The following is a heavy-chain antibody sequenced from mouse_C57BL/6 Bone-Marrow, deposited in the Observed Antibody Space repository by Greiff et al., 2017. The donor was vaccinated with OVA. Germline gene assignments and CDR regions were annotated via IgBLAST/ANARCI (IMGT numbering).Heavy chain of an antibody. CDR1: GYTFTDYE. D-gene: IGHD2-3*01. J-gene: IGHJ4*01. V-gene: IGHV1-15*01. Sequence: VKLQESGAELVRPGASVTLSCKASGYTFTDYEMHWVKQTPVHGLEWIGAIDPETGGTAYNQKFKGKAILTADKSSSTAYMELRSLTSEDSAVYYCTGWLLGAMDYWGQGTSVTVSS. CDR2: IDPETGGT. CDR3: TGWLLGAMDY.